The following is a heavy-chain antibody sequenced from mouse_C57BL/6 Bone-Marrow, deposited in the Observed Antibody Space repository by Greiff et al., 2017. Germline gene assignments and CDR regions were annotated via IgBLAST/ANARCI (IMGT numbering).Heavy chain of an antibody. J-gene: IGHJ4*01. Sequence: EVHLVESGGDLVKPGGSLKLSCAASGFTFSSYGMSWVRQTPDKRLEWVATISSGGSYTYYPDSVKGRFTISRDNAKNTLYLQMSSLKSEDTAMYYCARHGGYVHYYAMDYWGQGTSVTVSS. CDR3: ARHGGYVHYYAMDY. CDR1: GFTFSSYG. CDR2: ISSGGSYT. D-gene: IGHD2-2*01. V-gene: IGHV5-6*01.